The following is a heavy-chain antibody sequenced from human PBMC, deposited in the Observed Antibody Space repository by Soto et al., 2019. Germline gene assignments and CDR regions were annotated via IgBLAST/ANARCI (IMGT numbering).Heavy chain of an antibody. J-gene: IGHJ6*02. Sequence: QITLKESGPTLVKPTQTLTLTCTFSGFSLSTSGVGVGWIRQPPGKALEWLALIYWNDDKRYSPSLKSRLTITKDTSKNQVVLTMTTMDPVDTATYYCARHCSGGSCSQQVYYYYGMDVWGQGTTVTVSS. CDR2: IYWNDDK. D-gene: IGHD2-15*01. V-gene: IGHV2-5*01. CDR3: ARHCSGGSCSQQVYYYYGMDV. CDR1: GFSLSTSGVG.